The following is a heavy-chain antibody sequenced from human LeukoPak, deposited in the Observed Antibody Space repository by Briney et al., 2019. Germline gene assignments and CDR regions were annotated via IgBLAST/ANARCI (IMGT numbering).Heavy chain of an antibody. Sequence: SVKVSCKASGCTFSSYTISWVRQAPGQGLEWMGRIIPILGIANYAQKFQGRVTITADKSTSTAYMELSSLRSEDTAVYYCARDLERTPFPFDPWGQGTLVTVSS. D-gene: IGHD1-1*01. V-gene: IGHV1-69*04. CDR2: IIPILGIA. J-gene: IGHJ5*02. CDR1: GCTFSSYT. CDR3: ARDLERTPFPFDP.